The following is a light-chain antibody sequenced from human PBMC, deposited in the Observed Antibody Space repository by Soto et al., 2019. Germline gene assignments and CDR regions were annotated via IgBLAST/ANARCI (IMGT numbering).Light chain of an antibody. CDR1: QSVSSN. V-gene: IGKV3-15*01. CDR3: QQRNDWPIT. CDR2: GAS. Sequence: EIVMTQSPATLSVSPGERATLSCRASQSVSSNLAWYQQKPGQAPRLLIYGASTRATGIPARFSGSGSGTDFTLTISSLQSEDFAVYYCQQRNDWPITFGQGTRLEIK. J-gene: IGKJ5*01.